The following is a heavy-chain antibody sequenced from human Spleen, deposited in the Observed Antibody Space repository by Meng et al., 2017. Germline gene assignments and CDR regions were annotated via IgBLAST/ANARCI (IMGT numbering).Heavy chain of an antibody. CDR3: ARQEITGCSPY. CDR1: GYTFTTYY. J-gene: IGHJ4*02. Sequence: QVQLVQSGSELKKPGALVQISCKASGYTFTTYYINWLRQAPGQGLEWIGWITTNTGKPTYAPGFTGRFVFSLDTSASTTYLHISSLKADDTAVYYCARQEITGCSPYWGQGTLVTVSS. V-gene: IGHV7-4-1*02. CDR2: ITTNTGKP. D-gene: IGHD2-15*01.